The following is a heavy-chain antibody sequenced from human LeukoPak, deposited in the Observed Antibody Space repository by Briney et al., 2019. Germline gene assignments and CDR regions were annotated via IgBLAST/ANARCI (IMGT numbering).Heavy chain of an antibody. V-gene: IGHV1-69*04. CDR1: GGTFSSSA. D-gene: IGHD5-18*01. J-gene: IGHJ6*02. CDR3: AKDQGLTAPPPYGLDV. Sequence: SVKVSCKTPGGTFSSSAITWVRQAPGQALEWMGRIIPVLNITTYAQKFQGRVTITADTSTSTVYMELSSLRSEETAVYYCAKDQGLTAPPPYGLDVWGQGTTVIVTS. CDR2: IIPVLNIT.